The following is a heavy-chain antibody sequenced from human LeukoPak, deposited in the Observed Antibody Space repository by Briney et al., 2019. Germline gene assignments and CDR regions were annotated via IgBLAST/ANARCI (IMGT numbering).Heavy chain of an antibody. V-gene: IGHV3-33*01. CDR3: ARGGFPRTYYYDSSGYFAAFDI. CDR1: GFTFSSYG. CDR2: IWYDGSNK. D-gene: IGHD3-22*01. Sequence: GRSLRLSCAASGFTFSSYGMHWVRQAPGKGLEWVAVIWYDGSNKYYADSVKGQFTISRDNSKNTLYLQMNSLRAEDTAVYYCARGGFPRTYYYDSSGYFAAFDIWGQGTMVTVSS. J-gene: IGHJ3*02.